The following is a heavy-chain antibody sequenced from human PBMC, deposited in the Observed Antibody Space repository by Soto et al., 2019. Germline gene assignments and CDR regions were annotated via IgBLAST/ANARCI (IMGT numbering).Heavy chain of an antibody. Sequence: ASVKVSCKASGYTFTSYAMHWVRQAPGQRLEWMGWINAGNGNTKYSQKFQGRVTITRDTSASTAYMELSSLRSEDTAVYYCASTQYCSGGSCYEGLYYYYGMDVWGQGTTVTVSS. CDR2: INAGNGNT. CDR3: ASTQYCSGGSCYEGLYYYYGMDV. CDR1: GYTFTSYA. J-gene: IGHJ6*02. V-gene: IGHV1-3*01. D-gene: IGHD2-15*01.